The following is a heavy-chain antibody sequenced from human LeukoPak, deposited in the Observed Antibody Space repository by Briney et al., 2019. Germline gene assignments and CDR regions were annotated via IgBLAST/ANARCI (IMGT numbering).Heavy chain of an antibody. Sequence: PGESLKISCKGSGYSFTSYWIGWVRQMPGKGLEWMGIIYPGDSDTRYSPSFQGQVTISADKSISTAYLQWSSLKASDAAMYYCARLHGSGSYYNFRHFDYWGQGTLVTVSS. J-gene: IGHJ4*02. D-gene: IGHD3-10*01. CDR2: IYPGDSDT. CDR3: ARLHGSGSYYNFRHFDY. CDR1: GYSFTSYW. V-gene: IGHV5-51*03.